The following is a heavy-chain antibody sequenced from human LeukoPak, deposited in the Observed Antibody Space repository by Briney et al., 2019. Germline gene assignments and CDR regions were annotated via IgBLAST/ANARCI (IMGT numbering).Heavy chain of an antibody. Sequence: GGSLRLSCAVSGFTFSTEWMTWVRQAPGKGLEWVANIKPDGSDKYYVDSVKGRFTISRDNAKNSLYLQMNTLRAEDTDVYYCARGISLWNGDSWGQGTLVSVSS. V-gene: IGHV3-7*01. CDR3: ARGISLWNGDS. CDR1: GFTFSTEW. J-gene: IGHJ4*02. CDR2: IKPDGSDK. D-gene: IGHD1-1*01.